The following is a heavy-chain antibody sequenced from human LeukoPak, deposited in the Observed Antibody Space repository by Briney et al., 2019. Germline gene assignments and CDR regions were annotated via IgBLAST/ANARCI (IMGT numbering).Heavy chain of an antibody. CDR1: GTSITPYS. Sequence: SETLSLTCSVSGTSITPYSWSWIRQPPGRGLEWIGYFYTSGNTHQNPSLKSRVTMSIDASKNQFSLRLSSMTAADTAVYYCARHRAEMAAITDDTFDMWGQGTMVTVSS. J-gene: IGHJ3*02. CDR3: ARHRAEMAAITDDTFDM. V-gene: IGHV4-4*09. CDR2: FYTSGNT. D-gene: IGHD5-24*01.